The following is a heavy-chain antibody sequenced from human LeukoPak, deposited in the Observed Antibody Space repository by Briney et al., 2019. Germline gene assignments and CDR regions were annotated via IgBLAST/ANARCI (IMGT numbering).Heavy chain of an antibody. CDR1: GFTFSSYA. D-gene: IGHD6-19*01. V-gene: IGHV3-23*01. CDR3: AHHGAPYSSGWYGGYFDY. J-gene: IGHJ4*02. CDR2: ISGSGGST. Sequence: GGSLRLSCAASGFTFSSYAMSWVRQAPGKGLEWVSAISGSGGSTYYADSVKGRFTISRDNSKNTLYLQMNSLRAEDTAVYYCAHHGAPYSSGWYGGYFDYWGQGTLVTVSS.